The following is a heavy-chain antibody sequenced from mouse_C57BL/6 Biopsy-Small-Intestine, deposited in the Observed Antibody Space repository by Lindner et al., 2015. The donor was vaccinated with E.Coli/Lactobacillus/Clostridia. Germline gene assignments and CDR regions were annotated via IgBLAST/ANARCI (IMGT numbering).Heavy chain of an antibody. J-gene: IGHJ1*03. CDR1: GYTFTDYY. CDR2: IYPNNGGN. Sequence: VQLQESGPELVKPGASVKMSCKASGYTFTDYYIHWVKQSHGGSLEWIGYIYPNNGGNGYKQKFKGKATLTVDKSTSTAYMELRSLTTEDSAVYYCARDYGINYEWHFDVWGTGTTVTVSS. CDR3: ARDYGINYEWHFDV. D-gene: IGHD1-1*01. V-gene: IGHV1-34*01.